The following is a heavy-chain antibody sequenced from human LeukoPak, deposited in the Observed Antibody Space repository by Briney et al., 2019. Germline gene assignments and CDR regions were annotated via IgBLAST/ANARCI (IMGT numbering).Heavy chain of an antibody. Sequence: ETLSLTCTVSGGSISSSSYYWGWIRQPPGKGLEWVANIKQDGSEKYYVDSVKGRFTISRDNAKNSLYLQMNSLRAEDTAVYYCARDLYYDSSGYYVFTGYWGQGTLVTVSS. V-gene: IGHV3-7*01. J-gene: IGHJ4*02. D-gene: IGHD3-22*01. CDR2: IKQDGSEK. CDR3: ARDLYYDSSGYYVFTGY. CDR1: GGSISSSSYY.